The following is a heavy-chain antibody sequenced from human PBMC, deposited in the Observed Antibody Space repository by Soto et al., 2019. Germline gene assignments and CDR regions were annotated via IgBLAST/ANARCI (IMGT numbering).Heavy chain of an antibody. D-gene: IGHD3-3*01. CDR2: ISYDGSNK. Sequence: QVQLVESGGGVVQPGRSLRLSCAASGFTFSSYAMHWVRQAPGKGLEWVAVISYDGSNKYYADSVKGRFTISRDNSKNTLYLQMNSLRAEDTAVYYCARDPTFGPGHFDYWGQGTLVTVSS. J-gene: IGHJ4*02. CDR3: ARDPTFGPGHFDY. CDR1: GFTFSSYA. V-gene: IGHV3-30-3*01.